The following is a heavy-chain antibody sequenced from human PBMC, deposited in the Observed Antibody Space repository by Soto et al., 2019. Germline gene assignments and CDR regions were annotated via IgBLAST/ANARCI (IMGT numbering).Heavy chain of an antibody. Sequence: GGSLRLSCAASGFAFSSYGMHWVRQAPGKGLEWVAVISYDGSNKYYADSVKGRFTISRDNSKNTLYLQMNSLRAEDTAVYYCAKAKLIAAAGTRDGMDVWGQGTTVTVSS. CDR1: GFAFSSYG. CDR2: ISYDGSNK. J-gene: IGHJ6*02. CDR3: AKAKLIAAAGTRDGMDV. V-gene: IGHV3-30*18. D-gene: IGHD6-13*01.